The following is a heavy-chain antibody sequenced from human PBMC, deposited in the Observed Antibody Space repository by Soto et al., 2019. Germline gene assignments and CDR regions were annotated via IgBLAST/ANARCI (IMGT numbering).Heavy chain of an antibody. J-gene: IGHJ4*02. V-gene: IGHV4-59*01. CDR2: IYYSGST. CDR3: ARDRGRRDYFDY. D-gene: IGHD3-10*01. Sequence: PSETLSLTCTVSGGSISSYYWSWIRQPPGKGLEWIGYIYYSGSTNYNPSLKSRATISVDTSKNQFSLKLSSVTAADTAVYYCARDRGRRDYFDYWGQGTLVTVSS. CDR1: GGSISSYY.